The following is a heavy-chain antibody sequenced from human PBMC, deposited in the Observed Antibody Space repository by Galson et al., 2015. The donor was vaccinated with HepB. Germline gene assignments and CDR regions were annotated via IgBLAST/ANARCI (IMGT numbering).Heavy chain of an antibody. D-gene: IGHD4-23*01. CDR1: GFTFSSYE. V-gene: IGHV3-48*03. CDR2: ISSSGSTI. J-gene: IGHJ3*02. CDR3: ARDATVVTPFDI. Sequence: SLRLSCAASGFTFSSYEMNWVRQAPGKGLEWVSYISSSGSTIYYADSVKGRFTISRDNAKNSLYLQMNSLRAEDTAVYYCARDATVVTPFDIWGQGTMVTVSS.